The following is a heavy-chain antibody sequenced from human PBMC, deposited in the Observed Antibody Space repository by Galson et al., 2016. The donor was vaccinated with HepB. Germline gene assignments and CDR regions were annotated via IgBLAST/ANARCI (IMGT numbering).Heavy chain of an antibody. V-gene: IGHV1-18*01. CDR1: GYTFASYG. CDR3: ARDWLVAVFDY. J-gene: IGHJ4*02. Sequence: SVKVSCKASGYTFASYGISWVRQAPGQGLEWMGWISAYNGNTHYAQKLQGRVTMTTDTSKSTAYMELRSLRSDDTAEYYCARDWLVAVFDYWGQGTLVTVSS. CDR2: ISAYNGNT. D-gene: IGHD6-19*01.